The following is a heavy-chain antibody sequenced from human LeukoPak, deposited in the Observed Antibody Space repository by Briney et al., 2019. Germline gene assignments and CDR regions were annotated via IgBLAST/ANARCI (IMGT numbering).Heavy chain of an antibody. Sequence: PSETLSLTCTVSGGSISSSSYYWGWIRQPPGKGLEWIGYIYYSGSTNYNPSLKSRVTISVDTSKNQFSLKLSSVTAADTAVYYCARGVGAASGYWGQGTLATVSS. CDR1: GGSISSSSYY. J-gene: IGHJ4*02. CDR2: IYYSGST. D-gene: IGHD1-26*01. CDR3: ARGVGAASGY. V-gene: IGHV4-61*05.